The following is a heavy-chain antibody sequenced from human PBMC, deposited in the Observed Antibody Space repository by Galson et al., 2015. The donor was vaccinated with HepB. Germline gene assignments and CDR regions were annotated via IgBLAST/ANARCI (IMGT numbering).Heavy chain of an antibody. CDR1: GFTFSGSA. CDR2: IRSKANSYAT. V-gene: IGHV3-73*01. D-gene: IGHD2-15*01. J-gene: IGHJ4*02. CDR3: AKADPANIPGAY. Sequence: SLRLSCAASGFTFSGSAMHWVRQASGKGLEWVGRIRSKANSYATAYAASVKGRFTISRDDSKNTAYLQMNSLKTEDTAVYYCAKADPANIPGAYWGQGTLVTVSS.